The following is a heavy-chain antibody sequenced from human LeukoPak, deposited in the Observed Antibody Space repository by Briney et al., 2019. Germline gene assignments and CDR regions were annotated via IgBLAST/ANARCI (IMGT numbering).Heavy chain of an antibody. Sequence: PSETLSLTCTVSGGSIYSFYWGWVRQAPGRGLEWIAYIYHTGSTNYNPSLRSRVTISVDKSKNQFSLKVTSVTTADTAVYYCVGAYCSGCSCSFYTRGPGTQVAVSS. CDR1: GGSIYSFY. CDR2: IYHTGST. J-gene: IGHJ5*02. CDR3: VGAYCSGCSCSFYT. V-gene: IGHV4-59*01. D-gene: IGHD2-15*01.